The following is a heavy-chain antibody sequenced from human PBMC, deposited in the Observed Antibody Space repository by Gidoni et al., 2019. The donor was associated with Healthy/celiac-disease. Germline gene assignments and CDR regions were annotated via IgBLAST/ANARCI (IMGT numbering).Heavy chain of an antibody. Sequence: QVQLVQSGAEVKKPGASVKVSCKASGYTSTGYYMHWVRQAPGQGLEWMGWINPNSGGTNYAKKFQGRVTMTRDTSISTAYMELSRLRSDDTAVYYCARDYYGSGGYMDVWGKGTTVTVSS. D-gene: IGHD3-10*01. V-gene: IGHV1-2*02. CDR3: ARDYYGSGGYMDV. CDR2: INPNSGGT. J-gene: IGHJ6*03. CDR1: GYTSTGYY.